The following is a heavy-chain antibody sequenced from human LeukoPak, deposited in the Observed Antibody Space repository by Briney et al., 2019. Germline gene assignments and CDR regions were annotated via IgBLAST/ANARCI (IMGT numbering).Heavy chain of an antibody. CDR2: ISAYNGNT. Sequence: GASVKVSCQASGYTFTSYGISWVRQAPGQGLEWMGWISAYNGNTNYAQKLQGRVTMTTDTSTSTAYMELRSLRSDDTAVYYCARGGYSGYDFLGYFDYWGQGTLVTVSS. V-gene: IGHV1-18*01. CDR3: ARGGYSGYDFLGYFDY. D-gene: IGHD5-12*01. J-gene: IGHJ4*02. CDR1: GYTFTSYG.